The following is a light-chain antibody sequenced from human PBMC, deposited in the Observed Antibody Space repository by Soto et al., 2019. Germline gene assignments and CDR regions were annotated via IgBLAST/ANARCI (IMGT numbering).Light chain of an antibody. J-gene: IGKJ4*01. CDR2: WAS. V-gene: IGKV4-1*01. CDR1: QSVLYSSDNKNY. CDR3: QQYYKTPLT. Sequence: DIVMTQSPDSLAVSLGERATNNCKSSQSVLYSSDNKNYLAWYQQKPGQSPKLLFYWASTRESGVPARFSGSGSGTDFSLTISSLQAEDVAVYFCQQYYKTPLTFGGGTKVEIK.